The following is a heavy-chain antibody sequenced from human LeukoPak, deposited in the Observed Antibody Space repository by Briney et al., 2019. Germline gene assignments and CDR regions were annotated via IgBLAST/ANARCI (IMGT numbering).Heavy chain of an antibody. V-gene: IGHV1-18*01. CDR3: ARYSYYDSSGYYPIPAIDY. Sequence: ASVKVSCKASGYTFTSYGISWVRQAPGQGLEWMGWISAYNGNTNYAQKLQGRVTMTTDTSTSTAYMELRSLRSDDTAVYYCARYSYYDSSGYYPIPAIDYWGQGTLVTVSS. D-gene: IGHD3-22*01. CDR2: ISAYNGNT. J-gene: IGHJ4*02. CDR1: GYTFTSYG.